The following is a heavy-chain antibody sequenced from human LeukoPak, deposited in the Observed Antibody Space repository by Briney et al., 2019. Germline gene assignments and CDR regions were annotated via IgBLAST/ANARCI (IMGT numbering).Heavy chain of an antibody. D-gene: IGHD3-22*01. J-gene: IGHJ6*03. CDR1: GFTFSGYY. Sequence: GGSLRLSCAASGFTFSGYYMSWIRQAPGKGLEWVSYISSSGSTIYYADSVKGRFTISRDNAKNSLYLQMNSLRAEDTAVYYCARSEGDSSGYYPVYYYYYMDVWGKGTTVTVSS. V-gene: IGHV3-11*01. CDR2: ISSSGSTI. CDR3: ARSEGDSSGYYPVYYYYYMDV.